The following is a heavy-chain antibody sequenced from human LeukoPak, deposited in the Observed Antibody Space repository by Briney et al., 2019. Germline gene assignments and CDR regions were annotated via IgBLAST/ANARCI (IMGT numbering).Heavy chain of an antibody. D-gene: IGHD2-2*01. J-gene: IGHJ5*02. CDR2: IYYSGST. CDR1: GGSISGSSYY. CDR3: ARDKTMPRAWFDP. V-gene: IGHV4-39*07. Sequence: SETPSLTCTVSGGSISGSSYYWGWIRQPPGKGLEWIGSIYYSGSTYYNPSLKSRVTISVDTSKNQFSLKLSSVTAADTAVYYCARDKTMPRAWFDPWGQGTLVTVSS.